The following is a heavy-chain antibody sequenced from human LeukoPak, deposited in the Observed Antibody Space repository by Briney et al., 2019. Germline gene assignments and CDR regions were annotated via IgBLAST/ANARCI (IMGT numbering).Heavy chain of an antibody. Sequence: GGSLTLSCAASIFSFSSYSMHWVRQAPGKGLEWISYISSSGSSISYADSVKGRFTISRDNAKNSLNLQMNSLRAEDTAVYYCARDRLFGNLPDYWGQGTLVTVSS. CDR3: ARDRLFGNLPDY. V-gene: IGHV3-48*04. CDR1: IFSFSSYS. D-gene: IGHD1-7*01. J-gene: IGHJ4*02. CDR2: ISSSGSSI.